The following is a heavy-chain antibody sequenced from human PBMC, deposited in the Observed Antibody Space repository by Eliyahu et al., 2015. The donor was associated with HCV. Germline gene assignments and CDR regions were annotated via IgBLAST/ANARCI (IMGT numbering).Heavy chain of an antibody. D-gene: IGHD1-1*01. V-gene: IGHV3-23*01. CDR2: VSGSGDRT. CDR1: GFTFSTYA. J-gene: IGHJ4*02. Sequence: EVQLLESGGGLVQPGGXLRLXCAAXGFTFSTYAXXWVRQAPGKGLEWVSSVSGSGDRTYYAESVKGRFTISRDNSKNTVYLQMSSLRADDTAIYYCAKVGWVQTTTHDIYWGQGILVTVSS. CDR3: AKVGWVQTTTHDIY.